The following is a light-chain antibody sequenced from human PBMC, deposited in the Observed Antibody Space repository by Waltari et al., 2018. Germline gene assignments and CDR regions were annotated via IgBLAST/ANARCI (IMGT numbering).Light chain of an antibody. CDR1: SGSVSTTSY. CDR3: ALYMGSGIWV. V-gene: IGLV8-61*01. Sequence: QTVVTQEPSLSVSPGGTVNLPCALRSGSVSTTSYATWYQQPPGQGPRLFLYKRNNVPSGGPSGFSGSLLGNKFALTITGAQADDESDYYCALYMGSGIWVFGGGTKLTVL. CDR2: KRN. J-gene: IGLJ3*02.